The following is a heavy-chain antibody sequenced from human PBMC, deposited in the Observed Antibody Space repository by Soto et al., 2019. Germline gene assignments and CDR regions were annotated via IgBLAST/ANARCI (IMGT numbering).Heavy chain of an antibody. V-gene: IGHV1-2*02. D-gene: IGHD3-22*01. CDR3: VRSESRAMIGA. CDR2: INPNSGGT. CDR1: GYTFTGYY. J-gene: IGHJ5*02. Sequence: AAVKVSCKASGYTFTGYYMHWVRQAPGQGLEWMGWINPNSGGTNYAQKFQGRVTMTRDTSISTAYMELSRLRSDDTAVYYCVRSESRAMIGAWGQRTLVPVSP.